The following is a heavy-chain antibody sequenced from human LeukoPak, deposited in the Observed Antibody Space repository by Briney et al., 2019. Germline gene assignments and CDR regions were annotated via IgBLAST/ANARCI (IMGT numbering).Heavy chain of an antibody. CDR2: INHSGST. CDR3: ARDKGHDYVWGSYRYTSHFDY. CDR1: GGSFSGYY. Sequence: KPSETLSLTCAVYGGSFSGYYWSWIRQPPGKGLEWIGEINHSGSTNYNPSLKSRGTISVDTSKNQFSLKLSSVTAADTAVYYCARDKGHDYVWGSYRYTSHFDYWGQGTLVTVSS. J-gene: IGHJ4*02. V-gene: IGHV4-34*01. D-gene: IGHD3-16*02.